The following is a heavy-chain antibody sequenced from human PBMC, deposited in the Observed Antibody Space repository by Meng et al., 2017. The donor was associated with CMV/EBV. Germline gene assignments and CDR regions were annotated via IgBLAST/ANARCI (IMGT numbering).Heavy chain of an antibody. CDR1: GFTFSSYS. D-gene: IGHD2-2*01. CDR3: ARRRCSTSCYLDY. V-gene: IGHV3-48*04. Sequence: GGSLRLSCAASGFTFSSYSMNRVRQAPGKGLEWVSYISSSSGTIYYADSVKGRFTISRDDAKNSLYLQMNSLRAEDTAVYYCARRRCSTSCYLDYWGQGTLVTVSS. J-gene: IGHJ4*02. CDR2: ISSSSGTI.